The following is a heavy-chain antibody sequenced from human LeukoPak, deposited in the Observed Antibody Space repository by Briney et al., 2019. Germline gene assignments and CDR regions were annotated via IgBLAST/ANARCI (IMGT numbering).Heavy chain of an antibody. CDR1: GYTFNTYG. J-gene: IGHJ5*01. D-gene: IGHD3-22*01. CDR3: ARDKAFLGYYDTSGYFQQWFDS. CDR2: ISPYNGDT. V-gene: IGHV1-18*04. Sequence: GASVKVSCKASGYTFNTYGITWVRQAPGQGLEWMGWISPYNGDTHYAQKFQDRVTMTTDTSTSTAYMDLRSLGFDDTAVYYCARDKAFLGYYDTSGYFQQWFDSRGQGTLVTVSS.